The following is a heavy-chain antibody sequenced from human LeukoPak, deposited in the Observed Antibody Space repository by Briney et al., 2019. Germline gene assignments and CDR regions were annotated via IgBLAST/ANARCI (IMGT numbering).Heavy chain of an antibody. CDR1: GGSISSYY. V-gene: IGHV4-4*07. Sequence: SETLSLTCTVSGGSISSYYWSWIRQPAGKGLEWIERIYTSGSTNYNPSLKSRVTMSVDTSKNQFSLKLSSVTAADTAVYYCARDRAAGTTRGLGTINWFDPWGQGTLVTVSS. CDR3: ARDRAAGTTRGLGTINWFDP. J-gene: IGHJ5*02. CDR2: IYTSGST. D-gene: IGHD6-13*01.